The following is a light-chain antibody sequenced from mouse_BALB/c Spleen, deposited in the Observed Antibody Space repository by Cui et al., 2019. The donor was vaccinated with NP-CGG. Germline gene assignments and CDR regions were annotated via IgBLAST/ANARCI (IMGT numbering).Light chain of an antibody. CDR3: ALWYSNHWV. V-gene: IGLV1*01. Sequence: HAVVTQESALTTSPGETVTLTCRSSIGAVTTSNYANWVQEKPDHLFTGLIGGTNNRPPGVPARFSGSLIGDKAALIITGAQTEDEAIYFCALWYSNHWVFGGGTKLTVL. CDR2: GTN. CDR1: IGAVTTSNY. J-gene: IGLJ1*01.